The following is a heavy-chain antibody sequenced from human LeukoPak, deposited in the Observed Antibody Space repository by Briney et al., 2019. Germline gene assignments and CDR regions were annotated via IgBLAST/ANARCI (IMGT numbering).Heavy chain of an antibody. V-gene: IGHV3-23*01. CDR2: ISNSGGNF. J-gene: IGHJ6*03. Sequence: GGSLRLSCEASGFYFSGSTMNWVRQAPGKGLGWIAVISNSGGNFFYADSVKGRCTISRDNSKNTLSLQLNSLRVDDTAVYYCAKDAAGAVNSRWSNYMDIGGKGTRVIVS. D-gene: IGHD6-19*01. CDR3: AKDAAGAVNSRWSNYMDI. CDR1: GFYFSGST.